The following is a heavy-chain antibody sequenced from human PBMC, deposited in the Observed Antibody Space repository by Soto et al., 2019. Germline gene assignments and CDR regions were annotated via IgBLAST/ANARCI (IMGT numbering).Heavy chain of an antibody. Sequence: ASVKVSCKASGYTFTGYYMHWVRQAPGQGLEWMGWINPNSGGTNYAQKFQGWVTMTRDTSISTAYMELNSLRAEDTAVYYCAKGVYTAMVHYYYYYGMDVWGQGTTVTVSS. CDR2: INPNSGGT. D-gene: IGHD5-18*01. J-gene: IGHJ6*02. CDR3: AKGVYTAMVHYYYYYGMDV. V-gene: IGHV1-2*04. CDR1: GYTFTGYY.